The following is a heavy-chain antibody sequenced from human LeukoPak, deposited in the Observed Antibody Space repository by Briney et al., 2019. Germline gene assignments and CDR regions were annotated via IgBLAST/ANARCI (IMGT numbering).Heavy chain of an antibody. J-gene: IGHJ4*02. D-gene: IGHD6-19*01. Sequence: GGSLRLSCAASGFTFSSYSTNWVRQAPGKGLEWVSSISSSSSYIYYADSVKGRLTISRDNAKNSLYLQMNSLRAEDTAVYYCARDRPLSSGWYLYYFDYWGQGTLVTVSS. CDR3: ARDRPLSSGWYLYYFDY. V-gene: IGHV3-21*01. CDR2: ISSSSSYI. CDR1: GFTFSSYS.